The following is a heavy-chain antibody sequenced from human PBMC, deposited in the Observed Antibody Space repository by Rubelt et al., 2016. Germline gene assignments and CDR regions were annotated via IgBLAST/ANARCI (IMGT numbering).Heavy chain of an antibody. CDR3: ARHGHPEGYYDSSGYYNYFDY. D-gene: IGHD3-22*01. J-gene: IGHJ4*02. V-gene: IGHV4-59*05. CDR2: IYYSGST. Sequence: QVQLQESGPGLVKPSETLSLTCTVSGDSISSYYWSWIRQPPGKGLEWIGSIYYSGSTYYNPSLKSRVTISVDTSKNPFSLKLSSVTAADTAVYYCARHGHPEGYYDSSGYYNYFDYWGQGTLVTVSS. CDR1: GDSISSYY.